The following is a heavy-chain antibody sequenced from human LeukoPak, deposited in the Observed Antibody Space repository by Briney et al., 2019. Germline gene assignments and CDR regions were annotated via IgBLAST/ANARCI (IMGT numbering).Heavy chain of an antibody. Sequence: ASVKVSCKASGYTFTSYDINWVRQATGLGLEWMGWMNPNSGNTGYAQKFQGRVTMIRNTSISTAYMELSSLRSEDTAVYYCARRRQWLEHPNWFDPWGQGTLVTVSS. CDR1: GYTFTSYD. CDR3: ARRRQWLEHPNWFDP. V-gene: IGHV1-8*01. J-gene: IGHJ5*02. CDR2: MNPNSGNT. D-gene: IGHD6-19*01.